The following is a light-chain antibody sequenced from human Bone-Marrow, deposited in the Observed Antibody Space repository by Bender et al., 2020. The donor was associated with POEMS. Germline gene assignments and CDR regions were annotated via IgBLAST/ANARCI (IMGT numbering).Light chain of an antibody. V-gene: IGLV3-21*01. CDR3: QVWDSRSDHVV. J-gene: IGLJ2*01. CDR1: NIESKS. CDR2: YGS. Sequence: SYVLTQPPSVSVAPGKTASITCGGDNIESKSVHWYQQKPGQAPVLVIFYGSDRPSGIPERFSGSNSGNTATLTISRVEAGDEADYCCQVWDSRSDHVVFGGGTKLTVL.